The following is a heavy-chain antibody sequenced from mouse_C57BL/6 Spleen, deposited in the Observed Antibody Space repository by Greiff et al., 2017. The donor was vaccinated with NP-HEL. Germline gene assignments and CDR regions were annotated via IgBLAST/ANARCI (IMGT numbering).Heavy chain of an antibody. V-gene: IGHV5-6*01. CDR2: ISSGGSYT. CDR3: ARHLADGKGYFDY. J-gene: IGHJ2*01. D-gene: IGHD2-1*01. Sequence: EVQLVESGGDLVKPGGSLKLSCAASGFTFSSYGMSWVRQTPDKRLEWVATISSGGSYTYYPDSVKGRFTISRDNAKNTLYLQMSSLKSEDTAMYYCARHLADGKGYFDYWGQGTTLTVSS. CDR1: GFTFSSYG.